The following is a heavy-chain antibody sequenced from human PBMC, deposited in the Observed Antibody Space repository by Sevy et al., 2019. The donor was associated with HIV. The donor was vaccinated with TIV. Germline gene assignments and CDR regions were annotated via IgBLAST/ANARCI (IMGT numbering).Heavy chain of an antibody. D-gene: IGHD2-2*01. Sequence: GGSLRLSCAASGFAFNTFGMHWVRRAPGKGLEWVAFISFDENIEYYVHSVKGRFTISRDNSKNMLYLQMNSLRAEDTAMYYCARDRYCSTSRCYNWIDPWGQGTLVTVSS. CDR2: ISFDENIE. V-gene: IGHV3-33*01. CDR1: GFAFNTFG. J-gene: IGHJ5*02. CDR3: ARDRYCSTSRCYNWIDP.